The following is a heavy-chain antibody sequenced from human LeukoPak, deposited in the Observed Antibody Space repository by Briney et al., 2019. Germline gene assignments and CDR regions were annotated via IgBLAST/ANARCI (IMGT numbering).Heavy chain of an antibody. Sequence: GGSLRLSCESSGFTFSNYWMKWVRQAPGKGLEWVASINEDGSGKFSVGSVKDRTTISRDNTRNSLDLQINSLTVEDTAIYYCARDDGDVWGTGTTVTVSS. J-gene: IGHJ6*04. CDR2: INEDGSGK. CDR1: GFTFSNYW. V-gene: IGHV3-7*01. CDR3: ARDDGDV.